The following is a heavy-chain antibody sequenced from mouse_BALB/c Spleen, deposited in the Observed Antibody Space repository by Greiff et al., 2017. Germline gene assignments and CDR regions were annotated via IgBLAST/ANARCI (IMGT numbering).Heavy chain of an antibody. J-gene: IGHJ3*01. CDR3: ARGGITLFAY. V-gene: IGHV5-4*02. D-gene: IGHD2-4*01. Sequence: EVKLVESGGGLVKPGGSLKLSCAASGFTFSDYYMYWVRQTPEQRLEWVATISDGGSYTYYPDSVKGRFTISRDNAKNNLYLQMSSLKSEDTAMYYCARGGITLFAYWGQGTLVTVSA. CDR1: GFTFSDYY. CDR2: ISDGGSYT.